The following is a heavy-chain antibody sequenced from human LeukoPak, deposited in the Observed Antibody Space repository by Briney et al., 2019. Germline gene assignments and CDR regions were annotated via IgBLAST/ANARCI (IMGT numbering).Heavy chain of an antibody. CDR3: ARNHYDILTGYHQSDAFDI. J-gene: IGHJ3*02. D-gene: IGHD3-9*01. V-gene: IGHV3-53*01. Sequence: TGGSLRLSCAASGFTVSINYMSWVRQAPGKGLEWVSVIYSGGSTYYADSVKGRFTISRDNSKNTLYLQMNSLRAEDTAVYYCARNHYDILTGYHQSDAFDIWGQGTMVTVSS. CDR1: GFTVSINY. CDR2: IYSGGST.